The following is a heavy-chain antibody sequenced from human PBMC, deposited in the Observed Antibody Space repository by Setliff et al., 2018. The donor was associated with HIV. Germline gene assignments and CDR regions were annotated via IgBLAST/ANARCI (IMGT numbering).Heavy chain of an antibody. CDR2: SSAYNGNT. CDR3: ARINDYGGNEGYFDY. D-gene: IGHD4-17*01. J-gene: IGHJ4*02. V-gene: IGHV1-18*01. CDR1: GYIFTSYG. Sequence: ASVTVSCTASGYIFTSYGITWVRQAPGQGLEWMGWSSAYNGNTNYAQKLQGRVTMTTDTSTSTAYMELRSLRSDDTAVYYCARINDYGGNEGYFDYWGQGTLGTVS.